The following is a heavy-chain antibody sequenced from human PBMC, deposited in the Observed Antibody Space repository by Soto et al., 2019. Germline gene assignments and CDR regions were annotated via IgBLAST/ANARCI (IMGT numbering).Heavy chain of an antibody. V-gene: IGHV3-9*01. CDR2: ISWNSGII. J-gene: IGHJ4*02. CDR3: AKGYSYGVLEPLGY. Sequence: GGSLRLSCATSGFNFDDYAMHWVRQAPGKGLEWVSGISWNSGIIDYADSVKGRFTISRDNAKNSLYLQMNSLRAEDTALYYCAKGYSYGVLEPLGYWGQGTLVTVSS. CDR1: GFNFDDYA. D-gene: IGHD5-18*01.